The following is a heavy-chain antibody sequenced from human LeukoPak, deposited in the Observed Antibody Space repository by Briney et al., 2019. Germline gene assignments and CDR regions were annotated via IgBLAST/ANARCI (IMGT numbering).Heavy chain of an antibody. D-gene: IGHD1-7*01. Sequence: ASVKVSCKASGYTFNNYYIHWVRQAPGQGLEWMGIINPSGSGTTYAQKFQGRVTMTRDMSTNTVYMELSSLTSGDTAVYYCARGWLKWNYCRFDPWGQGTLVTVSS. CDR2: INPSGSGT. J-gene: IGHJ5*02. CDR1: GYTFNNYY. CDR3: ARGWLKWNYCRFDP. V-gene: IGHV1-46*02.